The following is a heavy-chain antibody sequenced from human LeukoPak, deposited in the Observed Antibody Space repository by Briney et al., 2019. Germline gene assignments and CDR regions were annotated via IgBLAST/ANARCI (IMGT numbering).Heavy chain of an antibody. Sequence: PGGSLRLSCAASGFTVSSNYMSWVRQAAGKGLEWVSVIYSGGSTYYADSVKGRFTISRDNSKNTLYLQMNSLRAEDTAVYYCASNTDSGGTERQGDYWGQGTLVTVSS. D-gene: IGHD2-15*01. CDR2: IYSGGST. CDR1: GFTVSSNY. V-gene: IGHV3-53*01. J-gene: IGHJ4*02. CDR3: ASNTDSGGTERQGDY.